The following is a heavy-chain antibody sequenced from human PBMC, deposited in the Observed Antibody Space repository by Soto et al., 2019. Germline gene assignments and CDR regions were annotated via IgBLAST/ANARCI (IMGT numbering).Heavy chain of an antibody. D-gene: IGHD1-26*01. Sequence: GGSLRLSCAASGFTFSSYAMHWVRQAPGKGLEWVAVISYDGSNKYYADSVKGRFTISRDNSKNTLYLQMNSLRAEDTAVYYCARGEVGATTHFDYWGQGTLVTVSS. V-gene: IGHV3-30-3*01. CDR2: ISYDGSNK. CDR3: ARGEVGATTHFDY. J-gene: IGHJ4*02. CDR1: GFTFSSYA.